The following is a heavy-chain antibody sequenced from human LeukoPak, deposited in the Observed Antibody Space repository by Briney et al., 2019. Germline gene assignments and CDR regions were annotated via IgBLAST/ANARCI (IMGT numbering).Heavy chain of an antibody. CDR2: IKQDGSER. D-gene: IGHD3-22*01. Sequence: EGSLRLSCAASGFTYSSYWMSWVRQAPGKGLEWVANIKQDGSERYYVDSVKGRFTISRDNAKNSLYLQMNSLRAEDTAVYYCAKTDHPFITMIVVVTAVNYWGQGTLVTVSS. CDR1: GFTYSSYW. CDR3: AKTDHPFITMIVVVTAVNY. J-gene: IGHJ4*02. V-gene: IGHV3-7*03.